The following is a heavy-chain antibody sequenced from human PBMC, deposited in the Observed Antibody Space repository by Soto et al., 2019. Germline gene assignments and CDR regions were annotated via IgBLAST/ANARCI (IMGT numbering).Heavy chain of an antibody. CDR1: GYTFTSYD. J-gene: IGHJ5*02. CDR3: ARGGVLVPNLTHNWFDT. CDR2: MNPNSGNT. Sequence: ASVKVSCKASGYTFTSYDINWVRQATGQGLEWMGWMNPNSGNTGYAQKFQGRVTMTRNTSISTAYMELSSLRSEDTAVYYCARGGVLVPNLTHNWFDTWGQGTLATVSS. V-gene: IGHV1-8*01. D-gene: IGHD2-15*01.